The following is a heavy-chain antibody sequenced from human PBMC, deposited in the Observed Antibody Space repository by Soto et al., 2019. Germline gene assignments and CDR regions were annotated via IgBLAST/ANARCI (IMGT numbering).Heavy chain of an antibody. J-gene: IGHJ4*02. Sequence: QVQLQESGPGLVKPSETLSLTCTVSGGSVTSYYWSWIRQPPGKGLEWIGYFYYSGSTHYSPSLKSRVTISVDTSKNHFSLNLSSVTAADTAVYYCARGGDDYSTSWYLYWGQGALVTVSS. CDR1: GGSVTSYY. V-gene: IGHV4-59*02. CDR2: FYYSGST. D-gene: IGHD6-13*01. CDR3: ARGGDDYSTSWYLY.